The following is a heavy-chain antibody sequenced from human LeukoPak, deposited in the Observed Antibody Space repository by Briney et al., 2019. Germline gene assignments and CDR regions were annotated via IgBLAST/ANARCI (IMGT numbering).Heavy chain of an antibody. D-gene: IGHD4-17*01. J-gene: IGHJ5*02. Sequence: PGGSLRLSCAASGFSFSNYWMSWVRQAPGKGLEWVANIKQDGSAKYYVDSVNGRFTISRDNAKKSVYLQMNSQRVEDTAVYYCARDPLSPDYGDLDPWGQGTLVTVS. CDR1: GFSFSNYW. CDR3: ARDPLSPDYGDLDP. CDR2: IKQDGSAK. V-gene: IGHV3-7*01.